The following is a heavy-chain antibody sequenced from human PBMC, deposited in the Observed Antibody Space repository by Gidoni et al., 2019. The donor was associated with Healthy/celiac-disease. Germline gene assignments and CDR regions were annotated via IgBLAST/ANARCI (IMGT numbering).Heavy chain of an antibody. CDR3: ARDGDFWSGYAWYFDL. J-gene: IGHJ2*01. CDR2: ISYDGSNK. Sequence: QVQLVESGGGVVQPGRSLRLSCSASGFPFSRYAMHWVRQAPGKGLEWVAVISYDGSNKYYADSVKGRFTISRDNSKNTLYLQMNSLRAEDTAVYYCARDGDFWSGYAWYFDLWGRGTLVTVSS. CDR1: GFPFSRYA. D-gene: IGHD3-3*01. V-gene: IGHV3-30-3*01.